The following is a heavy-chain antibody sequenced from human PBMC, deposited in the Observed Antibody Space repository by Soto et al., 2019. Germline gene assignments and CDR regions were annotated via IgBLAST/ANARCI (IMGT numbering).Heavy chain of an antibody. D-gene: IGHD3-10*01. Sequence: ASVKVSCKASGYTFTSYDINWVRQATGQGLEWMGWMNPNSGNTGYAQKFQGRVTMTRNTSISTAYMELSSLRSEDTAVYYCASGPARGEHFDYWGQGTLVTVSS. V-gene: IGHV1-8*01. CDR2: MNPNSGNT. J-gene: IGHJ4*02. CDR3: ASGPARGEHFDY. CDR1: GYTFTSYD.